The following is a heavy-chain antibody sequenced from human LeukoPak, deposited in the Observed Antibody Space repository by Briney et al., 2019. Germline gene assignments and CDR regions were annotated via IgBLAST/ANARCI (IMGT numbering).Heavy chain of an antibody. CDR1: GGSISSYY. Sequence: SETLSLTCTASGGSISSYYWSWIRQPPGKGLEWIGYIDYSGSTNYNPSLKSRVTISVDTSKNQFSLKLSSVTAADTAVYYCAREEAVAGRGFDPWGQGTLVTASS. V-gene: IGHV4-59*01. CDR2: IDYSGST. D-gene: IGHD6-19*01. CDR3: AREEAVAGRGFDP. J-gene: IGHJ5*02.